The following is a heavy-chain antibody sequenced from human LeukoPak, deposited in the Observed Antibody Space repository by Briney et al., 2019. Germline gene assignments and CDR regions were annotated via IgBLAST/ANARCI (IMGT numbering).Heavy chain of an antibody. CDR1: GYTFTSYD. CDR3: ARGIAAAGIDY. D-gene: IGHD6-13*01. V-gene: IGHV1-8*03. CDR2: MNPNSGNT. Sequence: ASVTVSCKASGYTFTSYDINWVRQATGQGLEWMGWMNPNSGNTGYAQKFQGRVTITRNTSISTAYMELSSLRSEDTAVYYCARGIAAAGIDYWGQGTLVTVSS. J-gene: IGHJ4*02.